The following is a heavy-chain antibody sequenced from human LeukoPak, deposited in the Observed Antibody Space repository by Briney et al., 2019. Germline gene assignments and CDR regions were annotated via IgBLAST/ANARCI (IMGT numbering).Heavy chain of an antibody. CDR3: VRGIGYYGSTSLRFDP. J-gene: IGHJ5*02. CDR2: INSDGSST. Sequence: GGSLRLSCAASGFTFSSYWMHWVRQAPGKGLVWVSRINSDGSSTSYVDSVKGRFTISRDKANSTLYLQMNSLRAGDTAVYYCVRGIGYYGSTSLRFDPWGQGTLVTVSS. CDR1: GFTFSSYW. V-gene: IGHV3-74*01. D-gene: IGHD3-10*01.